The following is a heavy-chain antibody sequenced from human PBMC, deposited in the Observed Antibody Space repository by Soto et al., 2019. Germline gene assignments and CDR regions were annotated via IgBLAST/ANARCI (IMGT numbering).Heavy chain of an antibody. J-gene: IGHJ6*03. CDR1: GGSFSGYY. D-gene: IGHD2-2*01. CDR2: INHSGST. Sequence: PSETLSLTCAVYGGSFSGYYWSWIRQPPGKGLEWIGEINHSGSTNYNPSLKSRVTISVDTSKNQFSLKLSSVTAADTAVYYCASRRPYCCSTSCCQYYYYMXVWGKGTTVXVSS. CDR3: ASRRPYCCSTSCCQYYYYMXV. V-gene: IGHV4-34*01.